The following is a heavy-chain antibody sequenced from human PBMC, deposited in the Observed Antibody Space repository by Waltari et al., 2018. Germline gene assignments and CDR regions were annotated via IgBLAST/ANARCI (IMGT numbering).Heavy chain of an antibody. D-gene: IGHD4-4*01. CDR2: IYHSGST. J-gene: IGHJ4*02. V-gene: IGHV4-31*03. Sequence: QVQLQESGPGLVKPSQTLSLTCTVPGGSIRSGGYYWSWIRQHPGKGLEWIGYIYHSGSTYYNPSLKSRVTISVDRSKNQFSLKLSSVTAADTAVYYCARDCSNYFDYWGQGTLVTVSS. CDR3: ARDCSNYFDY. CDR1: GGSIRSGGYY.